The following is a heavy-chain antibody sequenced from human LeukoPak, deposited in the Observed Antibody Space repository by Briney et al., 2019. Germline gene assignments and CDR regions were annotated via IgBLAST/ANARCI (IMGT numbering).Heavy chain of an antibody. J-gene: IGHJ5*02. CDR1: GFTFSSYG. CDR2: ISYDGSNK. V-gene: IGHV3-30*03. D-gene: IGHD6-13*01. Sequence: PGGSLRLSCAASGFTFSSYGMHWVRQAPGKGLEWVAVISYDGSNKYYADSVKGRFTISRDNSKNTLYLQMNSLRAEDTAVYYCARDVIAAAGLGWFDPWGQGTLVTVSS. CDR3: ARDVIAAAGLGWFDP.